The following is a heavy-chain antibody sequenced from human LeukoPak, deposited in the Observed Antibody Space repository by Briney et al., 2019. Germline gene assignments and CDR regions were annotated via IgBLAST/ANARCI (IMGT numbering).Heavy chain of an antibody. CDR2: IYSGGST. D-gene: IGHD6-19*01. CDR1: GFTVSSNY. Sequence: GGSLRLSCATSGFTVSSNYMSWVRQAPGKVLEWVSVIYSGGSTYYADSVKGRFTISRDNSKNTLYLQMNSLRAEDTAVYYCARDGHGWSLDYWGQGTLVTVSS. V-gene: IGHV3-66*01. J-gene: IGHJ4*02. CDR3: ARDGHGWSLDY.